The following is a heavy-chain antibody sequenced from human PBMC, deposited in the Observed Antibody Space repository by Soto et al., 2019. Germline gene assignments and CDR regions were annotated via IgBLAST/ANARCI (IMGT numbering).Heavy chain of an antibody. V-gene: IGHV3-23*01. CDR3: AIGRRKTSGSSTWFDP. CDR1: GVTFSTYA. J-gene: IGHJ5*02. Sequence: EVQLLESGGGLVLPGGSLRLSCAASGVTFSTYAMAWVRQAPGKGLEWVSTISDTGGGTFYADSVKGRFTISRDNSKNTLYLQMQRLRAEDTAIYFCAIGRRKTSGSSTWFDPWGRGTQVTVSS. D-gene: IGHD2-15*01. CDR2: ISDTGGGT.